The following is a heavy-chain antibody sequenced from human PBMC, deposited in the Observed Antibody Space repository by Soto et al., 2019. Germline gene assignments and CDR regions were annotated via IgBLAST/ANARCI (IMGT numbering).Heavy chain of an antibody. CDR2: IIPMFAAS. CDR3: ARGGIVAVPATLSSYREYTNYRFDS. D-gene: IGHD2-21*02. V-gene: IGHV1-69*06. Sequence: QVQLAQSGAEVRKPGSSGKVSCRTSGGAFSDFALSWVRQAPGQGLEWMGGIIPMFAASKYAQRFQGRVSITADTPAQTVYLEPSSLTTEDTAVYYCARGGIVAVPATLSSYREYTNYRFDSWGQGTLVSV. J-gene: IGHJ4*02. CDR1: GGAFSDFA.